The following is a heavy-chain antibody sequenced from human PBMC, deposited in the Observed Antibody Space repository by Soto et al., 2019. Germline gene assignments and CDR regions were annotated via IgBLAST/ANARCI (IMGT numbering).Heavy chain of an antibody. J-gene: IGHJ4*02. Sequence: PSDTLSLTCTVSGGSISSGDYYWSWIRQPPGKGLEWIGYIYYSGSTYYNPSLKSRVTISVDTSKNQFSLKLSSVTAADTAVYYCANSPARGPPTGPYYFDYWGQGTLVTVSS. CDR3: ANSPARGPPTGPYYFDY. D-gene: IGHD4-4*01. V-gene: IGHV4-30-4*02. CDR2: IYYSGST. CDR1: GGSISSGDYY.